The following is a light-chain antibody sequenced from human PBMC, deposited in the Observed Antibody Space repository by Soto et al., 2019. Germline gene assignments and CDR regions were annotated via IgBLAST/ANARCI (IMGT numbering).Light chain of an antibody. CDR3: QQYSASPRT. Sequence: EVVLAQSPGTLSLYTGERATLSCRASRTVDGNYLAWYHQKPGQAPRLLIHSASTRAPGIPDRFSASGAGTDFTLTTSRLEPEDSAVCYCQQYSASPRTFGPGTKVDIK. CDR1: RTVDGNY. V-gene: IGKV3-20*01. J-gene: IGKJ3*01. CDR2: SAS.